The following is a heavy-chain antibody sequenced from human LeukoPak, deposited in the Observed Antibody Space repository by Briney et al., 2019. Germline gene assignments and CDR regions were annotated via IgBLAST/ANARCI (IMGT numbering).Heavy chain of an antibody. CDR1: GFTFSSYS. J-gene: IGHJ4*02. V-gene: IGHV3-21*04. Sequence: GGSLRLSCAASGFTFSSYSMNWVRQAPGKGLEWVSSISSSSSYIYYADSVKGRFTISRDNAKNSLYLQMNSLRAEDTAVYYCARVVGATSPLFDYWGQGTLVTVSS. CDR3: ARVVGATSPLFDY. D-gene: IGHD1-26*01. CDR2: ISSSSSYI.